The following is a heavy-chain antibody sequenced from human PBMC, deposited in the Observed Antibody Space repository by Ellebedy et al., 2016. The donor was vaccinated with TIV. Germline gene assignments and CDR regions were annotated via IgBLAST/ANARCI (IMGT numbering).Heavy chain of an antibody. Sequence: GESLKISXATAGFSFSTFDMSCVRQAPGKGLEWVSVILGDGNTYYADSVKGRFTISKDNSKNTLYLQMNSLRAEDTALYYCTKGAWLDYWGQGTLVTVSS. CDR2: ILGDGNT. CDR1: GFSFSTFD. J-gene: IGHJ4*02. D-gene: IGHD5-12*01. CDR3: TKGAWLDY. V-gene: IGHV3-23*01.